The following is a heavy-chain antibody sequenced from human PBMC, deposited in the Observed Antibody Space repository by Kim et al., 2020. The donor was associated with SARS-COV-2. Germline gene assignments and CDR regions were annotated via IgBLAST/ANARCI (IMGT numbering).Heavy chain of an antibody. CDR2: ISYDGSNK. J-gene: IGHJ4*02. D-gene: IGHD1-26*01. Sequence: GGSLRLSCAASGFTFSSYAMHWVRQAPGKGLEWVAVISYDGSNKYYADSVKGRFTISRDNSKNTLYLQMNSLRAEDTAVYYCARTHSGSYYSYFDYWGQGTLV. V-gene: IGHV3-30-3*01. CDR3: ARTHSGSYYSYFDY. CDR1: GFTFSSYA.